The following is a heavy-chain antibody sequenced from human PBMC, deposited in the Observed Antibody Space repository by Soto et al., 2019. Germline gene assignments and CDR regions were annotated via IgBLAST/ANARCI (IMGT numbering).Heavy chain of an antibody. Sequence: PGGSLRLSCAASGFTFSSYSMNWVRQAPGKGLEWVSSISSSSSYIYYADSVKGRFTISRDNAKNSLYLQMNSLRAEDTAVYYCAREAVATYAFDIWGQGTMVTVSS. CDR2: ISSSSSYI. D-gene: IGHD5-12*01. J-gene: IGHJ3*02. CDR3: AREAVATYAFDI. V-gene: IGHV3-21*01. CDR1: GFTFSSYS.